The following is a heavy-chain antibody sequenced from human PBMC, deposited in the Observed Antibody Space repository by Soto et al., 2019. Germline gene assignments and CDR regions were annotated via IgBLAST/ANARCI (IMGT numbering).Heavy chain of an antibody. CDR1: GFTFSSYA. CDR2: ISGSGGST. D-gene: IGHD6-13*01. V-gene: IGHV3-23*01. J-gene: IGHJ6*03. CDR3: AKHPIRTAGPPYYYYYMDV. Sequence: WGSLRLSCAASGFTFSSYAMSWVRQAPGKGLEWVSAISGSGGSTYYADSVKGRFTISRDNSKNTLYLQMNSLRAEDTAVYYCAKHPIRTAGPPYYYYYMDVWGKGTTVTVSS.